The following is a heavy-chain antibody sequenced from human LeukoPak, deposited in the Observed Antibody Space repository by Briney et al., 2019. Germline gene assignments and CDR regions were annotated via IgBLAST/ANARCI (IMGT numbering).Heavy chain of an antibody. Sequence: TGGSLRLSCAASGFTFSNYAMIWVRQAPGKGLACVSTINGEMNFKYYAIPVKGLFTISRDNSENTLYLHMSNMRPEDTATYYCARNEAVYHSYISVWGEGTAVTGSS. V-gene: IGHV3-23*01. CDR1: GFTFSNYA. CDR2: INGEMNFK. J-gene: IGHJ6*03. CDR3: ARNEAVYHSYISV.